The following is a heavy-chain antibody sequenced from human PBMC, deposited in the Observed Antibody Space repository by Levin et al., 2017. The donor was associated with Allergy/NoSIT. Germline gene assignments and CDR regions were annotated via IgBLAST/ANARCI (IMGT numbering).Heavy chain of an antibody. CDR2: IYYSGST. CDR3: ARYRRDYGEHYFDY. V-gene: IGHV4-61*01. CDR1: GGSVSSGSYY. D-gene: IGHD4-17*01. J-gene: IGHJ4*02. Sequence: PSETLSLTCTVSGGSVSSGSYYWSWIRQPPGKGLEWIGYIYYSGSTNYNPSLKSRVTISVDTSKNQFSLKLSSVTAADTAVYYCARYRRDYGEHYFDYWGQGTLVTVSS.